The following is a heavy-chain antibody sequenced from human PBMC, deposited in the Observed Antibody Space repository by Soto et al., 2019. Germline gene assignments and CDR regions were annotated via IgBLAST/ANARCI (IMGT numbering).Heavy chain of an antibody. CDR1: GGSVSSSSYY. J-gene: IGHJ4*02. V-gene: IGHV4-39*01. Sequence: QLQLQESGPGLVKPSETLSLTCTVSGGSVSSSSYYWGWVRQPPGKGLEWIGSVYYSGSTYYNPSLECLVPRSVDKSKNQFSLTLMSLSEAATAVYSCGRLEGLATTSYYFDYWCQGALVTVSS. CDR3: GRLEGLATTSYYFDY. D-gene: IGHD3-9*01. CDR2: VYYSGST.